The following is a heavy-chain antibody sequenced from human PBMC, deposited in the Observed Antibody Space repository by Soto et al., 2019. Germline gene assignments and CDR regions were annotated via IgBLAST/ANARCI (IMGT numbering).Heavy chain of an antibody. J-gene: IGHJ4*02. CDR3: ARGWGEDSSDYYYAY. CDR2: IIPIFGTA. D-gene: IGHD3-22*01. CDR1: GGTFSRHA. V-gene: IGHV1-69*01. Sequence: QVQLVQSGAEVRKPGSSVKVSCKASGGTFSRHAISWVRQAPGQGLEWMGGIIPIFGTANHAQKFRGRVTIIVDESTSTAYMELSSLRSEDTAIYYCARGWGEDSSDYYYAYWGQGTPVIVSS.